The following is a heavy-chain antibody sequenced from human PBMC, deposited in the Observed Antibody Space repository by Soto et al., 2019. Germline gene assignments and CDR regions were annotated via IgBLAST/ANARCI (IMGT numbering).Heavy chain of an antibody. CDR3: ARVGFEWDPTDEHDAFDI. J-gene: IGHJ3*02. V-gene: IGHV1-18*01. CDR1: GYTFTSYG. Sequence: QVQLVQSGAEVKKPGASVKVSCKASGYTFTSYGISWVRQAPGQGLEWMGWISDYNGNTNYAQKLQGRVTMTTDTTTSTAYKELRSLRPDDTAVYYCARVGFEWDPTDEHDAFDIWGQGTMVTASS. CDR2: ISDYNGNT. D-gene: IGHD3-9*01.